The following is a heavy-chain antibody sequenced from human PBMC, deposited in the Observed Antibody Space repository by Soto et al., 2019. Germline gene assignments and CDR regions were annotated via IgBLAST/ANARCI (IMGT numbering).Heavy chain of an antibody. CDR2: ISYDGSNK. Sequence: QVQLVESGGGVVQPGRSLRLSCAASGFTFSSYGMHWVRQAPGKGLEWVAVISYDGSNKYYADSVKGRFTISRDNSKNTLYLQMNSLRAEDTAVYYCAKDLEYDYVWGSYRTIIDYWGQGTLVTVSS. CDR3: AKDLEYDYVWGSYRTIIDY. V-gene: IGHV3-30*18. CDR1: GFTFSSYG. J-gene: IGHJ4*02. D-gene: IGHD3-16*02.